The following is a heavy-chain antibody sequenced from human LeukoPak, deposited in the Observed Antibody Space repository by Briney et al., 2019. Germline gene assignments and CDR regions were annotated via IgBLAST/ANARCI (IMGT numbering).Heavy chain of an antibody. D-gene: IGHD4-17*01. Sequence: GGSLRLSCAASGFSFSDYDMNWVRQAPGEGLEWVSYIGPSGSTIFYADSVKGRFTISRDNSKNTLYLQMNSLRAEDTAVYYCAKDPNGDYIGAFDIWGQGTMVTVSS. CDR2: IGPSGSTI. CDR3: AKDPNGDYIGAFDI. CDR1: GFSFSDYD. J-gene: IGHJ3*02. V-gene: IGHV3-48*01.